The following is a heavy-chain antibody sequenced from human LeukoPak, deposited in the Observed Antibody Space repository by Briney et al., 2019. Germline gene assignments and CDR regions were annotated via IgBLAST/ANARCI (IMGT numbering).Heavy chain of an antibody. CDR3: AKDIVGGGDDY. D-gene: IGHD2-21*02. CDR1: GFTFSTSW. Sequence: GGSLRLSCAASGFTFSTSWMSWVRQAPGKGLEWVANIKQDGSEIYYVDSVKGRFTISRDNAKNSIYLQMNSLRVEDTAVYYCAKDIVGGGDDYWGQGTLVIVSS. J-gene: IGHJ4*02. V-gene: IGHV3-7*01. CDR2: IKQDGSEI.